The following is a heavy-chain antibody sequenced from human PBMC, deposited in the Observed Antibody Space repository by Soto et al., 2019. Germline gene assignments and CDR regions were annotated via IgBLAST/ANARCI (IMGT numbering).Heavy chain of an antibody. CDR1: GGSISSYY. CDR3: ARFLSSAVIFDY. CDR2: IYYSGST. Sequence: QVQLQESGPGLVKPSETLSLTCTVSGGSISSYYWSWIRQPPGKGLEWIGYIYYSGSTNYNPSLKSRVTISADTSKNQFSLKLSSVTAADTAVYYCARFLSSAVIFDYWGQGTLVTVSS. J-gene: IGHJ4*02. D-gene: IGHD2-21*01. V-gene: IGHV4-59*01.